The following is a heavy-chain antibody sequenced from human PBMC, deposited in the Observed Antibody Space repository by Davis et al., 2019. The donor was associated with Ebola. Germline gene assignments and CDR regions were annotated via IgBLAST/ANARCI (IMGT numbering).Heavy chain of an antibody. CDR3: ARDRGSGWYGYAFDI. J-gene: IGHJ3*02. D-gene: IGHD6-19*01. V-gene: IGHV3-30*03. CDR1: GFTFSSYG. CDR2: ISYDGSNK. Sequence: GESLKISCAASGFTFSSYGMHWVRQAPGKGLEWVAVISYDGSNKYYVDSVKGRFTISRDNSKNTLYLQMNSLRAEDTAVYYCARDRGSGWYGYAFDIWGQGTMVTVSS.